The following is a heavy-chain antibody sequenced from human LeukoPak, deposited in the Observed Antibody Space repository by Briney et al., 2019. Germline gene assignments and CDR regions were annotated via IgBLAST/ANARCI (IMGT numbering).Heavy chain of an antibody. J-gene: IGHJ4*02. Sequence: PGGSLRLSCAASGFTFSNYAMSWVRQAPGKGLEWVSAISGSGGSTYYADSVKGRFTISRDNSKNTLYLQMNSLRVDDTAVYYCARDRGYSTFDYWGQGTLVTVSS. V-gene: IGHV3-23*01. CDR3: ARDRGYSTFDY. CDR1: GFTFSNYA. D-gene: IGHD4-23*01. CDR2: ISGSGGST.